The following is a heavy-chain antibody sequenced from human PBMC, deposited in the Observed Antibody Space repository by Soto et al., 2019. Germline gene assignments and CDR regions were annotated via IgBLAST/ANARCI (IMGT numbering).Heavy chain of an antibody. V-gene: IGHV5-51*01. J-gene: IGHJ3*02. CDR1: GYSFTSCW. CDR2: IYPCDSDT. CDR3: ARIIRYYDFWSGYYDPRDAFDI. D-gene: IGHD3-3*01. Sequence: PGESLKICCKGSGYSFTSCWIGWVCQMPWKGLEWMGIIYPCDSDTRYSPSFQGQVTISADKSISTAYLQWSSLKASDTAMYYCARIIRYYDFWSGYYDPRDAFDIWGQGTMVTVSS.